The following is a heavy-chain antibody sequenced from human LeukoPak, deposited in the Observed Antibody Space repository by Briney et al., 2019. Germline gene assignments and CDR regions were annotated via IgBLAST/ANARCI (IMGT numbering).Heavy chain of an antibody. J-gene: IGHJ4*02. D-gene: IGHD3-10*01. Sequence: GGSLRLSCAASGFTFSNYALTWVRQAPGKGLEWVSDISGSGSATYYADSLKGRFSISRDNSKNTLYLQMSSLRAEDTAMYYCADAAVREREIHWGQGTQVTVSS. CDR3: ADAAVREREIH. CDR1: GFTFSNYA. CDR2: ISGSGSAT. V-gene: IGHV3-23*01.